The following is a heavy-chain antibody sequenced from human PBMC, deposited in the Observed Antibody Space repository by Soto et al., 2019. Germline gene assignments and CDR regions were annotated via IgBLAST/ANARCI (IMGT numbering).Heavy chain of an antibody. D-gene: IGHD6-19*01. CDR2: MNPNSGNT. CDR3: ARVIAVAGVDYFDY. J-gene: IGHJ4*02. Sequence: QVQLVQSGAEVKKPGASVKVSCKASGYTFTSYDINWVRQATGQGLEWMGWMNPNSGNTGYAQKFQGRVTMTRNTSISTAYMELSSLRSEDTAVYYWARVIAVAGVDYFDYWGQGTLVTVSS. CDR1: GYTFTSYD. V-gene: IGHV1-8*01.